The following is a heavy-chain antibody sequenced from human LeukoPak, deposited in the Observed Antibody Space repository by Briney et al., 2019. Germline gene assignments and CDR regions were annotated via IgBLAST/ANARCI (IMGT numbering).Heavy chain of an antibody. CDR1: GDSISRSDYS. Sequence: SETLSLTCTVSGDSISRSDYSWSWIRQPPGKGLEGVGYIYHSGSTYYNPSLRSRVTMSIDRSKNQFSLKLPSVTAADTAVYYCARVGSGDAFDIWGQGTMVTVSS. CDR2: IYHSGST. J-gene: IGHJ3*02. CDR3: ARVGSGDAFDI. V-gene: IGHV4-30-2*01. D-gene: IGHD3-10*01.